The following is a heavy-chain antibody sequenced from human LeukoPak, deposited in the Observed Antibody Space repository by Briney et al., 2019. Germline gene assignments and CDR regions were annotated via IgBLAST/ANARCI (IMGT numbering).Heavy chain of an antibody. D-gene: IGHD1-14*01. CDR3: AYNRNFALDN. Sequence: SETLSLTCAVSGASIESHSWWSWVRQPPGKGLEWIGEVYHDGSANYKPSLKSRVTISADTSRNHFSPKLTSVTAADTAVYYCAYNRNFALDNWGRGTLVTVSS. CDR1: GASIESHSW. CDR2: VYHDGSA. V-gene: IGHV4/OR15-8*01. J-gene: IGHJ4*01.